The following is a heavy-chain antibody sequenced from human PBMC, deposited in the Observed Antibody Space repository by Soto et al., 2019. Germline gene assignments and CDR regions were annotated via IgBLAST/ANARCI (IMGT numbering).Heavy chain of an antibody. J-gene: IGHJ6*02. CDR3: AREVGGTSSSWYYYYYYYGMDV. CDR1: GFTFSSYW. Sequence: GGSLRLSCAASGFTFSSYWMSWVRQAPGKGLEWVANIKQDGSEKYYVDSVKGRFTISRDNAKSSLYLQMNSLRAEDTAVYYCAREVGGTSSSWYYYYYYYGMDVWGQGTTVTVSS. V-gene: IGHV3-7*01. CDR2: IKQDGSEK. D-gene: IGHD6-13*01.